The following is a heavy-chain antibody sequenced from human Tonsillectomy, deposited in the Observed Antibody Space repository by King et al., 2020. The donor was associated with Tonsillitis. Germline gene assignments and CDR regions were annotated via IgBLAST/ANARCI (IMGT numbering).Heavy chain of an antibody. Sequence: VPLQQWGAGLLKPSENLSLTCAVYGGSFGGYYWNWIRQPPGKGLEWIGEISHSGITTYNPSLKSRVTISLDTSKNQFSLQLSSVTAADTAVYYCARESLETAYRSTWYDYWGQGTLVTVSS. CDR2: ISHSGIT. V-gene: IGHV4-34*01. D-gene: IGHD6-13*01. CDR1: GGSFGGYY. J-gene: IGHJ4*02. CDR3: ARESLETAYRSTWYDY.